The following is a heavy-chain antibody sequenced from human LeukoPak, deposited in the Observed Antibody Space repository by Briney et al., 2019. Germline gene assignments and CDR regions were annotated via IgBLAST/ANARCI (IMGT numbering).Heavy chain of an antibody. CDR1: GGTFSSYA. CDR3: ARSVMSWSKPPSYYFDY. CDR2: IIPIFGTA. V-gene: IGHV1-69*05. J-gene: IGHJ4*02. D-gene: IGHD6-13*01. Sequence: SVKVSCKASGGTFSSYAISWVRQAPGQGLEWMGGIIPIFGTANYAQKFQGRVTITTDESTSTAYMELSSLRPEDTAVYYCARSVMSWSKPPSYYFDYWGQGTLVTVSS.